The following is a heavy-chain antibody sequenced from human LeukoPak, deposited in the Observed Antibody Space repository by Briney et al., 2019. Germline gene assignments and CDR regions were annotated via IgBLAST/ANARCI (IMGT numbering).Heavy chain of an antibody. CDR2: LSGSGGTT. Sequence: GGSLRLSCAASGFAFSNFAMSWVRQAPGRGLEWVSGLSGSGGTTDYAVSVKGRFTISRDSSKNTLYLQMNSLRAEDTAVYYCAKVIAVASGYFQHWGQGTLVTVSS. D-gene: IGHD6-19*01. V-gene: IGHV3-23*01. CDR3: AKVIAVASGYFQH. CDR1: GFAFSNFA. J-gene: IGHJ1*01.